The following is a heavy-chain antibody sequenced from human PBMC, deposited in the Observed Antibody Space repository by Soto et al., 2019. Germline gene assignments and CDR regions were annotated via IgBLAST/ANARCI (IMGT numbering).Heavy chain of an antibody. J-gene: IGHJ4*02. CDR1: GFTFSYYY. CDR3: ARPTRIVGATADY. V-gene: IGHV3-11*01. CDR2: IGRSGNPI. D-gene: IGHD1-26*01. Sequence: PGGSLRLSCAVSGFTFSYYYMSWIRQAPGKGLEWVSHIGRSGNPIYYADSVKGRFTISRDDAKNSLYLQMNSLRAEDTAVYYCARPTRIVGATADYWGQGTLVTVSS.